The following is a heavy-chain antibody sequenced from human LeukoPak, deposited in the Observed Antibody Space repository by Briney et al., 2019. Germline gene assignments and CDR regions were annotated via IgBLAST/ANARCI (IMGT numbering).Heavy chain of an antibody. Sequence: GESLRLSCAASGFTFTNYIMSWVRQAPGKGLEWVSDISGSSSYIYYADSLKGRFTISRDNARNSLFLQMNSLRAEDTAVYFCARVFPLSVGATRGGAFDIWGQGTMVAVSS. V-gene: IGHV3-21*01. D-gene: IGHD1-26*01. J-gene: IGHJ3*02. CDR1: GFTFTNYI. CDR3: ARVFPLSVGATRGGAFDI. CDR2: ISGSSSYI.